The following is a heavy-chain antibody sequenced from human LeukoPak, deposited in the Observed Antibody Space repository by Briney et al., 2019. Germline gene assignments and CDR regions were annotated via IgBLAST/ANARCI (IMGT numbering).Heavy chain of an antibody. CDR2: INPSGGTT. CDR1: GYTFTSSY. D-gene: IGHD6-13*01. V-gene: IGHV1-46*01. Sequence: ASVKVSCKASGYTFTSSYIHWVRQAPGQGLEWMGIINPSGGTTIYAQKFQGRVTMTRDTSTSTVYMELSSLSSDDTAVYYCAREVPIAAAGAIDYWGQGTLVTVSS. CDR3: AREVPIAAAGAIDY. J-gene: IGHJ4*02.